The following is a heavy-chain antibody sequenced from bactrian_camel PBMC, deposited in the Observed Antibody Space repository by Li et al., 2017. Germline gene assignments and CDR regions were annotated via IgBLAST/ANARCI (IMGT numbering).Heavy chain of an antibody. Sequence: HVQLVESGGGLVQPGGSLRLSCAASGFTFSRGYMAWFRQAPGKEREGVAAIDSAGATTYTYSVQDRFTISKDNVKNTVYLQINSLKIEDTAVYYCALGSSRQATMTARGKGTQVTVS. V-gene: IGHV3S53*01. CDR2: IDSAGAT. D-gene: IGHD3*01. J-gene: IGHJ4*01. CDR1: GFTFSRGY.